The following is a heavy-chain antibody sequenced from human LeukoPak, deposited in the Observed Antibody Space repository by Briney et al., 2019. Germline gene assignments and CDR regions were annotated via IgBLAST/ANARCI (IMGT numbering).Heavy chain of an antibody. J-gene: IGHJ6*03. Sequence: KPSETLSLTCTVSDGSISSHYWSWIRQPPGKGLEWIGYIYYSGSTNYNPSLKSRVTISVDTSKNQFSLKLSSVTAADTAVYYCAREVAARPDYMDVWGKGTTVTVSS. CDR1: DGSISSHY. V-gene: IGHV4-59*11. CDR3: AREVAARPDYMDV. D-gene: IGHD6-6*01. CDR2: IYYSGST.